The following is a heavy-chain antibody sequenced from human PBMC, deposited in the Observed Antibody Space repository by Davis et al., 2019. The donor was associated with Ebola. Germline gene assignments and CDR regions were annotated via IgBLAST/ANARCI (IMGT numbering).Heavy chain of an antibody. V-gene: IGHV3-23*01. CDR1: GFTFSSYA. CDR2: ISGSGGST. CDR3: ARDKDYDSSGQLDP. J-gene: IGHJ5*02. D-gene: IGHD3-22*01. Sequence: GESLKISCAASGFTFSSYAMSWVRQAPGKGLEWVSAISGSGGSTYYADSVKGRFTISRDNSKNTLYLQMNSLRAEDTAVYYCARDKDYDSSGQLDPWGQGTLVTVSS.